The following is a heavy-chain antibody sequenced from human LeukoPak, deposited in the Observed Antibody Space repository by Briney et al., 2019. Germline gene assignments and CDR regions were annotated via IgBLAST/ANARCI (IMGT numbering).Heavy chain of an antibody. V-gene: IGHV1-2*02. Sequence: MHWVRQAXGQGLEWMGWINPNSGGTNYAQKFQGRVTMTRDTSISTAYMELSRLGSDDTAVYYCARHLTGYSDAFDIWGQGTMVTVSS. CDR3: ARHLTGYSDAFDI. CDR2: INPNSGGT. D-gene: IGHD3-9*01. J-gene: IGHJ3*02.